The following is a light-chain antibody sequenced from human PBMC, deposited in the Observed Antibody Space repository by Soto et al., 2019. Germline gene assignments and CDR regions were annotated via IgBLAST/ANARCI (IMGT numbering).Light chain of an antibody. Sequence: EIVMTQSPATLSVSPGERATLSCRASQSVSSNLDWYQQKPGQAPRHLIYGASTRATGIPARFSGSGSGTEFTLTISSLRSEDFAVYYCQQYNNWTPSTFGQGTKVEIK. J-gene: IGKJ1*01. V-gene: IGKV3-15*01. CDR1: QSVSSN. CDR3: QQYNNWTPST. CDR2: GAS.